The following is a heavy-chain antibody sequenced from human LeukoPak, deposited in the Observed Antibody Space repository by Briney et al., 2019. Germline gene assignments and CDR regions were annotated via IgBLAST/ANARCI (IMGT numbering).Heavy chain of an antibody. CDR3: ARQLRARPFEY. J-gene: IGHJ4*02. V-gene: IGHV5-51*01. Sequence: GESLQISCKGSGCSFTSYWIGWVRQMPGKDLEWMGIIYPGDSDTRYSPSFQGQVTISADKSISTAYLQWSSLKASDTAMYYCARQLRARPFEYWGQGTLVTVSS. CDR1: GCSFTSYW. CDR2: IYPGDSDT. D-gene: IGHD6-6*01.